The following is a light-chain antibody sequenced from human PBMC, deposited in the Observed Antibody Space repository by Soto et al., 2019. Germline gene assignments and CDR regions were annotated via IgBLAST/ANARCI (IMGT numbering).Light chain of an antibody. J-gene: IGKJ3*01. CDR2: GAS. CDR3: QQYSKWPR. V-gene: IGKV3-15*01. CDR1: QSVGSN. Sequence: EMVMTQSPATLSVSPGERATLSCRASQSVGSNLAWYQQKPGQAPRLLIYGASTRANGIPARFSGTGSGTEFTLTISSLQSEDFALYFCQQYSKWPRFGPGTKVDIK.